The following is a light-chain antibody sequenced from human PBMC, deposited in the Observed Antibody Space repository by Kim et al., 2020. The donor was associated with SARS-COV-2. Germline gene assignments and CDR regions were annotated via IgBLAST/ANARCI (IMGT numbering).Light chain of an antibody. CDR1: VLAKKY. V-gene: IGLV3-27*01. CDR2: KDN. Sequence: SYELTQPSSVSVSPGQTARITCSGDVLAKKYARWFQQKPGQAPVLVIYKDNERPSGIPERFSGSSSGTTVTLTISGAQVEDEADYYCYSAADNNLEWVFGGGTQPDRP. CDR3: YSAADNNLEWV. J-gene: IGLJ3*02.